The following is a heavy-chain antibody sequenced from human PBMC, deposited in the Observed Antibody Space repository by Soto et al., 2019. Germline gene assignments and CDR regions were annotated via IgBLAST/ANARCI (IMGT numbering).Heavy chain of an antibody. V-gene: IGHV3-23*01. J-gene: IGHJ4*02. D-gene: IGHD6-6*01. CDR1: GFTFSSYA. CDR3: AKDLSAWNWAARPLFDY. CDR2: ISGSGGST. Sequence: GGSLRLSCAASGFTFSSYAMSWVRQAPGKGLEWVSAISGSGGSTYYADSVKGRFTISRDNSKNTLYLQMNSLRAEDTAVYYCAKDLSAWNWAARPLFDYWGQGTLGTVSS.